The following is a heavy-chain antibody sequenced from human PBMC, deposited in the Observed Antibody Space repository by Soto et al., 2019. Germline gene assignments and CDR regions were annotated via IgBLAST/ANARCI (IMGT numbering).Heavy chain of an antibody. V-gene: IGHV3-49*03. CDR2: IRSKAYGGTT. CDR3: TRDQVDLGYCSSTSCYSAGVPDAFDI. CDR1: GFTFGYYA. D-gene: IGHD2-2*02. Sequence: QPGGSLRLSCTASGFTFGYYAMSWFRQSPGKGLEWVGFIRSKAYGGTTEYAASVKGRFTISRDDSKSIAYLQMNSLKTEDTAVYYCTRDQVDLGYCSSTSCYSAGVPDAFDIWGQGTMVTVSS. J-gene: IGHJ3*02.